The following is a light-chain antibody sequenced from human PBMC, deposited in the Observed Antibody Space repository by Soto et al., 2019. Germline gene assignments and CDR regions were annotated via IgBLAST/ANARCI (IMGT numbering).Light chain of an antibody. CDR1: GSDVGGYDY. J-gene: IGLJ1*01. CDR2: EVS. V-gene: IGLV2-14*01. CDR3: SSYYGSRNV. Sequence: QSALTQPASVSGSPGQSITISCTGTGSDVGGYDYVSWYQLHPGKAPKLMVFEVSNRPSGVSYRFSGSKSGNTASLTISGLQAEEEADYFCSSYYGSRNVFGIGTKVTV.